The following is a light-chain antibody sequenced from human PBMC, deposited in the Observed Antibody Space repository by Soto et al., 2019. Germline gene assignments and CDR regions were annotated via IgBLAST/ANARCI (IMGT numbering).Light chain of an antibody. Sequence: AIQLTQSPSSLSASVGDRVTITCRASQGISSALAWYQQKPGKAPKLLIYEASSLESGVPSRFSGSGSGTEFTLTIGGLQPDDFATYYCQQFNSYPITFGQGTRLEI. CDR3: QQFNSYPIT. CDR2: EAS. V-gene: IGKV1-13*02. J-gene: IGKJ5*01. CDR1: QGISSA.